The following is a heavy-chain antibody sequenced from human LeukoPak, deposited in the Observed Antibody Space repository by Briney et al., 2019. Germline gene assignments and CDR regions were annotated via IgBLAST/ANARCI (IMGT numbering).Heavy chain of an antibody. V-gene: IGHV3-66*01. D-gene: IGHD3-10*01. Sequence: AGGSLRLSCAASGFTVSSNYMSWVRQAPGKGLEWVSVIYSGGSTYYADSVKGRFTISRDNSKNTLYLQMNSLRAEDTAVYYCARCYTYGTTWFGGLDVWGQGTTVTVSS. J-gene: IGHJ6*02. CDR2: IYSGGST. CDR1: GFTVSSNY. CDR3: ARCYTYGTTWFGGLDV.